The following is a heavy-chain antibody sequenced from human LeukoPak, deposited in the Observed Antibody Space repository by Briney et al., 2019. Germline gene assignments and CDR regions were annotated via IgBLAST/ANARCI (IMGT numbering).Heavy chain of an antibody. CDR2: IYHSGST. CDR3: ARQDILTGYSRGYFDY. CDR1: GGSISSGGYY. J-gene: IGHJ4*02. V-gene: IGHV4-30-2*01. Sequence: PSQTLSLTCTVSGGSISSGGYYWSWIRQPPGKGLEWIGYIYHSGSTYYNPSLKSRVTISVDRSKNQFSLKLSSVTAADTAVYYCARQDILTGYSRGYFDYWGQGTLVTVSS. D-gene: IGHD3-9*01.